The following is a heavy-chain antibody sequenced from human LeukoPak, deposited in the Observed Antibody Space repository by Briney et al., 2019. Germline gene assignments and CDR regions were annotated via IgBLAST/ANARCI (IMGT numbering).Heavy chain of an antibody. CDR2: VSYSGST. J-gene: IGHJ4*02. CDR1: GGSISSFY. V-gene: IGHV4-59*08. CDR3: VRQRRTTTGFFDY. Sequence: SETLSLTCSVSGGSISSFYWSWIRQPPGKGLEWIGCVSYSGSTNYNPSLKSRVSLSVDTSKSQFSLNLTSVTVADTAVYYCVRQRRTTTGFFDYWGQGTLVTVSS. D-gene: IGHD1-1*01.